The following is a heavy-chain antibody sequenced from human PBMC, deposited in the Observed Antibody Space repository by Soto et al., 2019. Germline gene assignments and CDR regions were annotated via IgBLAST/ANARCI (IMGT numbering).Heavy chain of an antibody. CDR1: VYTFTSYG. CDR2: ISAYNGNT. J-gene: IGHJ3*02. D-gene: IGHD4-17*01. V-gene: IGHV1-18*01. Sequence: ASVKVSCKASVYTFTSYGISWVRQAPGQGLEWMGWISAYNGNTNYAQKLQGRVTMTTDTSTSTAYMELRSLRSDDTAVSYCARDPYGDDAFDIWGQGTMVTVSS. CDR3: ARDPYGDDAFDI.